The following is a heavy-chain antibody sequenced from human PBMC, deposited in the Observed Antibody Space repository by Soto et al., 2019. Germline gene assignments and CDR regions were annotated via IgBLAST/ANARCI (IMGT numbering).Heavy chain of an antibody. CDR3: ARDRGPNEFWIGYPTGWFDP. D-gene: IGHD3-3*01. V-gene: IGHV3-30-3*01. Sequence: PGGSLRLSCAASGFTFARSVMHWVRQAPGKGLEWVAVISYDGDNKYYADSVKGRFTISRDNSENTLYLQMNSLSVEDTAVYYCARDRGPNEFWIGYPTGWFDPWGQGTLVTVSS. CDR1: GFTFARSV. CDR2: ISYDGDNK. J-gene: IGHJ5*02.